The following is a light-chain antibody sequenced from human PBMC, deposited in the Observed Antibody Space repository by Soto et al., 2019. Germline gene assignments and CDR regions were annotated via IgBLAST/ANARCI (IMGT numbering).Light chain of an antibody. CDR3: QQYNNWPPIT. J-gene: IGKJ5*01. V-gene: IGKV3-15*01. CDR1: QSVSGN. CDR2: GAS. Sequence: EIAMTQSQATLSVSPGERATHACRASQSVSGNLAWYQQKPGQAPRLLIYGASTRATGIPARFSGSGSGTEFTLTISSLQSEDFAVYYCQQYNNWPPITFGQGTRLEIK.